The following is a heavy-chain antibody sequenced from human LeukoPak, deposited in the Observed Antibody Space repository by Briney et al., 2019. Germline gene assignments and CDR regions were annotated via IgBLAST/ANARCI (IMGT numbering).Heavy chain of an antibody. V-gene: IGHV3-49*03. Sequence: PGRFLRLSCTASGFTFGEDAMSWFRQAPGKGLEWLGFIRTKTNGATAEYAASVKGRFSISRDDSKSIAYLQMNSLKTEDTAVYYCARLIVVVVAASSYFDSWGQGTRVTVSS. CDR2: IRTKTNGATA. CDR3: ARLIVVVVAASSYFDS. D-gene: IGHD2-15*01. CDR1: GFTFGEDA. J-gene: IGHJ4*02.